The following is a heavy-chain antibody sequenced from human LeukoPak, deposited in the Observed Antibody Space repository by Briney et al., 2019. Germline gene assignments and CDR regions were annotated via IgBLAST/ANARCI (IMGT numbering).Heavy chain of an antibody. V-gene: IGHV3-9*01. D-gene: IGHD6-19*01. CDR2: ISWNSGSI. CDR1: GFTFDDYA. CDR3: AEGPGIAVAAGWFDP. J-gene: IGHJ5*02. Sequence: GGSLRLSCAASGFTFDDYAMHWVRQAPGKGLEWVSGISWNSGSIGYADSVKGRFTISRDNAKNSLYLQMNSLRAEDTALYYCAEGPGIAVAAGWFDPWGQGTLVTVSS.